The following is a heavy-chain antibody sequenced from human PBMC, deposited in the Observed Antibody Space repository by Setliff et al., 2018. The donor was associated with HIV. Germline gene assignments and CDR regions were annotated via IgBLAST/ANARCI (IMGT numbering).Heavy chain of an antibody. Sequence: SVKVSCKASGGTFSSYAISWVRQAPGQGLEWMGGIIPILGIANYAQKFQGRVTITADESTSTAYMELRSLRYEDAAVYYCARGGGSNGYFFDFWGQGTLVTVSS. CDR2: IIPILGIA. V-gene: IGHV1-69*10. J-gene: IGHJ4*02. D-gene: IGHD3-22*01. CDR1: GGTFSSYA. CDR3: ARGGGSNGYFFDF.